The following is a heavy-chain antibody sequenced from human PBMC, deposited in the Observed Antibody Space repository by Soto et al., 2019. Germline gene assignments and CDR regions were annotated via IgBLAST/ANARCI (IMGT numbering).Heavy chain of an antibody. CDR1: GFTFSSFG. CDR2: IWHDGRNK. J-gene: IGHJ3*02. V-gene: IGHV3-33*01. CDR3: GRNQNYGSSGYTFDI. Sequence: PGGSLRLSCAASGFTFSSFGMHWVRQAPGKGLEWVAVIWHDGRNKYYADSVKGRFTIPRDNSKNTLYLQMNSLRAEDTAVYYCGRNQNYGSSGYTFDIWGQGTMVTVSS. D-gene: IGHD3-22*01.